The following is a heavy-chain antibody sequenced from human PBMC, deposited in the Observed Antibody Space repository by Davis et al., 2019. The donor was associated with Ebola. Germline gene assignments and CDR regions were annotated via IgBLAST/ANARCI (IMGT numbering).Heavy chain of an antibody. V-gene: IGHV1-18*01. J-gene: IGHJ4*02. CDR2: ISAYNGNT. D-gene: IGHD3-22*01. CDR3: AREHYYYDSSGYHNYFDY. CDR1: GYTFTSYG. Sequence: ASVKVSCKASGYTFTSYGISWVRQAPGQGLEWMGWISAYNGNTNYAQKLQGRVTMTTDTSTNTAYMELRSLRSDDTAVYYCAREHYYYDSSGYHNYFDYWGQGTLVTVSS.